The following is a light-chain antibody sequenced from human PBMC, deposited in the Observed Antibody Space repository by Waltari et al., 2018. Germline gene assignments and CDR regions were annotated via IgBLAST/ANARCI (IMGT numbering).Light chain of an antibody. J-gene: IGLJ2*01. CDR2: DVS. Sequence: QSALTQPASVSGSPGQSITIPCTGTSGYVGGYNFVPWYQQHPGKAPKLMIYDVSNRPSGVSNRFSGSKSGNTASLTISGLQAEDEADYYCSSFTISSTPVAFGGGTKLTVL. CDR3: SSFTISSTPVA. CDR1: SGYVGGYNF. V-gene: IGLV2-14*03.